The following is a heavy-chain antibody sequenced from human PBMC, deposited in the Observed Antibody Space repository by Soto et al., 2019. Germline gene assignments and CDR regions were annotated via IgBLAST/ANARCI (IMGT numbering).Heavy chain of an antibody. D-gene: IGHD2-2*01. CDR2: IIPILGIA. Sequence: QVQLVQSGAEVQKPGSSVKVSCKASGGTFSSYTISWVRQAPGQGLEWMGRIIPILGIANYAQKFQGRVTITADKSTSTAYMELSSLRSEDTAVYYCARDLEYCSSTSCSAFDYWGQGTLVTVSS. CDR3: ARDLEYCSSTSCSAFDY. V-gene: IGHV1-69*08. CDR1: GGTFSSYT. J-gene: IGHJ4*02.